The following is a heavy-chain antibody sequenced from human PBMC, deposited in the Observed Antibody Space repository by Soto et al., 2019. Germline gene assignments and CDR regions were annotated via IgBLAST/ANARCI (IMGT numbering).Heavy chain of an antibody. V-gene: IGHV4-34*01. D-gene: IGHD3-10*01. Sequence: SETLSLTCAVYGGSFSGYYWSWIRQPPGKGLEWIGGINHSGSTNYNPSLKSRVTISVDTSKNQFSLKLSSVTAADTAVYYCARGLYYYGSGSYRRLNYGMDVWGQGTTVTVSS. CDR2: INHSGST. J-gene: IGHJ6*02. CDR3: ARGLYYYGSGSYRRLNYGMDV. CDR1: GGSFSGYY.